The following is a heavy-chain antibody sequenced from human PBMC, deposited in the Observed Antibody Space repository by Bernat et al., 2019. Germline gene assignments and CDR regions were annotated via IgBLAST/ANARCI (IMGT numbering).Heavy chain of an antibody. Sequence: EEQLVESGGGLVQPGGSLRLSCAASGFTFHMYWMTWVRQAPGKGLEWVANIREDGSDKYYADSVKGRFTISRDNAKNSLYLQVNNLRAEDTAVYYCARDVSPYCSDVTCYDAFDIWGQGTMVTVSS. CDR2: IREDGSDK. J-gene: IGHJ3*02. CDR3: ARDVSPYCSDVTCYDAFDI. D-gene: IGHD2-15*01. V-gene: IGHV3-7*04. CDR1: GFTFHMYW.